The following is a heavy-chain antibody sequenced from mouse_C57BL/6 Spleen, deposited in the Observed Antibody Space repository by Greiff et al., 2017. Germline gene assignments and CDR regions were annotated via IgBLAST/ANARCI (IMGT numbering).Heavy chain of an antibody. CDR3: EIEGAPIYYYAMDY. V-gene: IGHV1-74*01. CDR2: IHPSDSDT. J-gene: IGHJ4*01. CDR1: GYTFTSYW. Sequence: QVQLQQPGAELVKPGASVKVSCKASGYTFTSYWMHWVKQRPGQGLEWIGRIHPSDSDTNYNQKFKGKAKLTVDKSSSTAYMQLSSLTYEDSAVYYCEIEGAPIYYYAMDYWGQGTAVTVSS.